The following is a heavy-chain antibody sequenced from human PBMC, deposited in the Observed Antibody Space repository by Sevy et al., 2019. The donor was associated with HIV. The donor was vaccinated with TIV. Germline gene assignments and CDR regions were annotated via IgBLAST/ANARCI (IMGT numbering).Heavy chain of an antibody. V-gene: IGHV1-69*13. J-gene: IGHJ5*02. CDR1: GGIFSNYV. CDR3: ARGNQGVPAAIHDWFDP. Sequence: SVKVSCKTSGGIFSNYVMHWVRQAPGQGLEWMGWFIPIFGKTKYAQKFQGRVTLTADESTGTAYMELSSLTSEDTAVYFCARGNQGVPAAIHDWFDPWGQGTLVTVSS. CDR2: FIPIFGKT. D-gene: IGHD2-2*01.